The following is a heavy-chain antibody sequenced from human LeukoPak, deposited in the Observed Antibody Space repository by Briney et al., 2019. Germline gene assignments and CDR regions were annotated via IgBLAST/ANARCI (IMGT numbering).Heavy chain of an antibody. CDR1: GGSISSGSYY. CDR2: IYTSGST. V-gene: IGHV4-61*02. Sequence: PSQTLSLTCTVSGGSISSGSYYWSWIRQPAGKGLEWIGRIYTSGSTNYNPSLKSRVTISVDTSKNQFSLKLSSVTAADTAVYYCARVSPAIEAFDIWGQGTMVTVSS. CDR3: ARVSPAIEAFDI. J-gene: IGHJ3*02. D-gene: IGHD2-2*01.